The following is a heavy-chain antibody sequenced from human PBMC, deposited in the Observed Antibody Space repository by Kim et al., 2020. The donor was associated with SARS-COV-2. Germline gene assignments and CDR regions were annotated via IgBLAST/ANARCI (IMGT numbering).Heavy chain of an antibody. CDR1: GYTFTSYG. CDR3: ARSVVVVVAATLLSYGMDV. D-gene: IGHD2-15*01. Sequence: ASVKVSCKASGYTFTSYGISWVRQAPGQGLEWMGWISAYNGNTNYAQKLQGRVTMTTDTSTSTAYMELRSLRSDDTAVYYCARSVVVVVAATLLSYGMDVWGQGTTVTVSS. CDR2: ISAYNGNT. J-gene: IGHJ6*02. V-gene: IGHV1-18*01.